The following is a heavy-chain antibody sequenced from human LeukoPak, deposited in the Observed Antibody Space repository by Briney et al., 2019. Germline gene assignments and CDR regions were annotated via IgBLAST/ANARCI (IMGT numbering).Heavy chain of an antibody. Sequence: GGSLRLSCAASGFTFSSYGMHWVRQAPGKGLEWVAGIWYDGSNKYYADSVKGRFTISRDNSKNTLYLQMNSLRAEDTAVYYCARQRDGYNPGYFDYWGQGTLVTVSS. V-gene: IGHV3-33*01. J-gene: IGHJ4*02. CDR2: IWYDGSNK. CDR3: ARQRDGYNPGYFDY. CDR1: GFTFSSYG. D-gene: IGHD5-24*01.